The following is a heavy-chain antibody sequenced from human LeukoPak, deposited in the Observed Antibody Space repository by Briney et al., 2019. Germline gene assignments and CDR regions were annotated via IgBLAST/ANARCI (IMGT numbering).Heavy chain of an antibody. CDR2: ISSSGSTI. J-gene: IGHJ4*02. Sequence: PGGSLRLSCAASGFTFSNYAMSWVRQAPGKGLEWVSVISSSGSTIYYADSVKGRFTISRDNAKNSLYLQMNSLRAEDTAVYYCARGGTAMVYYFDYWGQGTLVTVSS. CDR1: GFTFSNYA. D-gene: IGHD5-18*01. V-gene: IGHV3-11*01. CDR3: ARGGTAMVYYFDY.